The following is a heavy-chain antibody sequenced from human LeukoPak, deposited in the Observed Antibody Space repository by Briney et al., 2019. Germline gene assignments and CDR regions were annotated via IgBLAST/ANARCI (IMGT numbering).Heavy chain of an antibody. Sequence: SETLSLTCAVSGGSISSSNWWSWVRQPPGKGLEWIGEIYHSGSTNYNPSLKSRVTISVDKSKNQFSLKLSSVTAADTAVYYCVRGLRYFDWLSTGPFDYWGQGTLVTVSS. CDR1: GGSISSSNW. CDR2: IYHSGST. V-gene: IGHV4-4*02. CDR3: VRGLRYFDWLSTGPFDY. D-gene: IGHD3-9*01. J-gene: IGHJ4*02.